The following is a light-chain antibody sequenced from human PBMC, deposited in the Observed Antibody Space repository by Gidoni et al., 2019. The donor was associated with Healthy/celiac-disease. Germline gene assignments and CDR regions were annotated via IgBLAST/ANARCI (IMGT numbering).Light chain of an antibody. CDR2: GAS. J-gene: IGKJ1*01. V-gene: IGKV3-20*01. CDR1: QSVSSSY. CDR3: QQYGSAPWT. Sequence: EIVLTQSPGTLSWSPGERATLSCRARQSVSSSYLAWYQQKPGQAPRLLIYGASSRATGIPDRFSGSGSGTDFTLTISRLEPEDFAVYYCQQYGSAPWTFGQGTKVEIK.